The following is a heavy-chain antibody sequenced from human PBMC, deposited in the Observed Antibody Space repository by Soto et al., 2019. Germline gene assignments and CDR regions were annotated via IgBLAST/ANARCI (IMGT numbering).Heavy chain of an antibody. CDR1: GGSISNDNYY. Sequence: QVQLRESGPGLVKPSQTLSLTCTVSGGSISNDNYYWTWIRQHPGKGLEWIGYSYYSGSTYYNPSLKSRFSISVDTSENQFSLKLSSVTAADTAVYYCVATTVTTISLDYWGQGTLVTVSS. CDR2: SYYSGST. V-gene: IGHV4-31*03. D-gene: IGHD4-17*01. J-gene: IGHJ4*02. CDR3: VATTVTTISLDY.